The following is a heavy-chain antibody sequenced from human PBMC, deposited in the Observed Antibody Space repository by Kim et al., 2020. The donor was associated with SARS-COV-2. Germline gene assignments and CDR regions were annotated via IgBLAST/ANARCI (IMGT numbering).Heavy chain of an antibody. CDR2: INHSGST. J-gene: IGHJ6*02. D-gene: IGHD3-10*01. CDR1: GGSFSGYY. CDR3: ARDDGYYYGSGSYYNPYYYYGMDV. V-gene: IGHV4-34*01. Sequence: SETLSLTCAVYGGSFSGYYWSWIRQPPGKGLEWIGEINHSGSTNYNPSLKSRVTISVDTSKNQFSLKLSSVTAADTAVYYCARDDGYYYGSGSYYNPYYYYGMDVWGQGTTVTVSS.